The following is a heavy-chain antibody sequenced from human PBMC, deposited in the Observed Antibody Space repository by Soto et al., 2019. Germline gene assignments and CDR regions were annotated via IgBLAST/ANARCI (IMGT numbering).Heavy chain of an antibody. V-gene: IGHV4-59*08. Sequence: SETLSLTCTVSGGSISSYYWSWIRQPPGKGLEWIGYIYYSGSTNYNPSLKSRVTISVDTSKNQFSLKLSSVTAADTAVYYCARHFGSNGYYYDLFDPWGQGTLVTVSS. CDR1: GGSISSYY. J-gene: IGHJ5*02. CDR3: ARHFGSNGYYYDLFDP. CDR2: IYYSGST. D-gene: IGHD3-22*01.